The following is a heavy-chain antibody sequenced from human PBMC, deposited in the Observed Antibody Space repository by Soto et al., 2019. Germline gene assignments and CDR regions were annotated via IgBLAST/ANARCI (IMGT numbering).Heavy chain of an antibody. CDR2: ISAYNGNT. D-gene: IGHD5-12*01. V-gene: IGHV1-18*01. CDR3: AREPPYSGYEPGGAFDI. CDR1: GYTFTSYG. Sequence: QVQLVQSGAEVKKPGASVKVSCKASGYTFTSYGISWVRQAPGQGLEWMGWISAYNGNTNYAQKLQGRVTMTTDTSTSTAYMELRSLRSDDTAVYYCAREPPYSGYEPGGAFDIWGQGTMVTVSS. J-gene: IGHJ3*02.